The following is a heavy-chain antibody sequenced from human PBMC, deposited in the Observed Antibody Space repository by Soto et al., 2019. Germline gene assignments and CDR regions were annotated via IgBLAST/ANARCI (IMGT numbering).Heavy chain of an antibody. CDR3: ARAEWRGYSYSVDY. CDR1: GFTFSSYA. J-gene: IGHJ4*02. Sequence: GGSLRLSCAASGFTFSSYAMHWVRQAPGKGLEWVAVISYDGSNKYYADSVKGRFTISRDNSKNTLYLQMNSLRAEDTAVYYCARAEWRGYSYSVDYWGQGTLVTVSS. V-gene: IGHV3-30-3*01. CDR2: ISYDGSNK. D-gene: IGHD5-18*01.